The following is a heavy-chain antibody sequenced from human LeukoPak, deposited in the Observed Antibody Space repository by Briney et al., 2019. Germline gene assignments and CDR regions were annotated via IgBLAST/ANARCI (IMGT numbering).Heavy chain of an antibody. J-gene: IGHJ4*02. D-gene: IGHD5-18*01. CDR2: IYYSGST. CDR1: GGAISSYY. CDR3: ARLERGYSYGYQFVY. Sequence: SETLSLTCTVSGGAISSYYWSWIRQPPGKGLEWIGYIYYSGSTNYNPSLKSRVTISVDTSKNQFSLKLSSVTAADTAVYYCARLERGYSYGYQFVYWGQGTLVTVSS. V-gene: IGHV4-59*08.